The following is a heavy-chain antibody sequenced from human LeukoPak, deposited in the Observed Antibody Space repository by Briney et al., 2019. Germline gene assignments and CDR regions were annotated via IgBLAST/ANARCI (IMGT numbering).Heavy chain of an antibody. CDR3: ESISFDSSGSRPYYYGMDV. CDR2: TKPNSGGT. V-gene: IGHV1-2*02. J-gene: IGHJ6*02. Sequence: ASVRVSSMDSGCTSTVYNMHWVRQAPGQGVERMGWTKPNSGGTNYAQTFQGRVTMTRDTSISTAYMELSRLRSDDTAVYYCESISFDSSGSRPYYYGMDVWGQGTTVTVSS. D-gene: IGHD3-22*01. CDR1: GCTSTVYN.